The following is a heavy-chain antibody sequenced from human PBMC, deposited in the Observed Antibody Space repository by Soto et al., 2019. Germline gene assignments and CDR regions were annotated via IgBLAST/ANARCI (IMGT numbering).Heavy chain of an antibody. CDR3: ARGEGLYYYDSSGGLFDY. Sequence: QVQLVESGGGVVQPGRSLRLSCAASGFTFSSYAMHWVRQAPGKGLEWVAVISYDGSNKYYADSVKGRFTISRDNSKNTLYLQMNSLRAEDTAVYYCARGEGLYYYDSSGGLFDYWGQGTLVTVSS. V-gene: IGHV3-30-3*01. D-gene: IGHD3-22*01. CDR1: GFTFSSYA. CDR2: ISYDGSNK. J-gene: IGHJ4*02.